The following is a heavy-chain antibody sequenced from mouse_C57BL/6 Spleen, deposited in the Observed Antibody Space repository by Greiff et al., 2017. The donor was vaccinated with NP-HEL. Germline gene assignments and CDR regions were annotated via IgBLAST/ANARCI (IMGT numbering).Heavy chain of an antibody. D-gene: IGHD4-1*01. CDR1: GFTFSDYY. CDR2: INHDGSST. J-gene: IGHJ1*03. V-gene: IGHV5-16*01. CDR3: ARDLGRYFDV. Sequence: EVMLVESEGGLVQPGSSMKLSCTASGFTFSDYYMAWVRQVPEKGLEWVANINHDGSSTYYLDPLKSRFIISRDNAKNILYLQMSSLKSEDTATYYCARDLGRYFDVWGTGTTVTVSS.